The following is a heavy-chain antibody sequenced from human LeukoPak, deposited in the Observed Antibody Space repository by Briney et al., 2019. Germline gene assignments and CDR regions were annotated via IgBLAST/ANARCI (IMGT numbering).Heavy chain of an antibody. Sequence: SVKVSCKASGDTFSSYAISWVRQAPGQGLEWMGRIIPILGIANYAQKFQGRVTITADKSTSTAYMELSRLRSDDTAVYYCARVEYQLLHYYYGMDVWGQGTTVTVSS. V-gene: IGHV1-69*04. D-gene: IGHD2-2*01. J-gene: IGHJ6*02. CDR1: GDTFSSYA. CDR2: IIPILGIA. CDR3: ARVEYQLLHYYYGMDV.